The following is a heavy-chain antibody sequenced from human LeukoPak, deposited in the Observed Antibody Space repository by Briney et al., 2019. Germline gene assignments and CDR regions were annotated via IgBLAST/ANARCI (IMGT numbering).Heavy chain of an antibody. D-gene: IGHD1-26*01. Sequence: PSETLSLTCTVSGGSISSSSYYWGWIRQPPGKGLEWIGSIYYSGSTYYNPSLKSRVTISADTSKNQFSLKLSSVTAADTAVYYCARRLSKSSGGSRGAFDIWGQGTMVTVSS. V-gene: IGHV4-39*01. CDR2: IYYSGST. J-gene: IGHJ3*02. CDR1: GGSISSSSYY. CDR3: ARRLSKSSGGSRGAFDI.